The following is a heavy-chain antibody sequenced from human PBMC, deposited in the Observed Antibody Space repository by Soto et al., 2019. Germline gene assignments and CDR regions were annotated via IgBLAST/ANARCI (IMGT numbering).Heavy chain of an antibody. V-gene: IGHV3-7*01. CDR2: INQDGSEK. CDR3: FNVAFGY. CDR1: GFSFSSNW. J-gene: IGHJ4*02. Sequence: PAGSLRLSCTASGFSFSSNWMSWVRQAPGKGPEWVANINQDGSEKYCADSVKGRFTISRDNAKNSLYLQMDSLRVEDTALYYCFNVAFGYWGRGTLVTVSS.